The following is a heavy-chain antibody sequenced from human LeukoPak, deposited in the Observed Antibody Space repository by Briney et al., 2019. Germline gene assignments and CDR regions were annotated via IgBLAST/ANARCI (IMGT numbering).Heavy chain of an antibody. D-gene: IGHD6-13*01. CDR2: IYYSGNT. J-gene: IGHJ4*02. V-gene: IGHV4-59*01. CDR3: ARVASSWSFDY. CDR1: GDSISSYY. Sequence: SETLSLTCTVSGDSISSYYWSWIRQPQGKGLEWIGCIYYSGNTNYNPSLKSRVTTSVDTSKNQVSLKLSSVTAADTAVYYCARVASSWSFDYWGQGTLVTVSS.